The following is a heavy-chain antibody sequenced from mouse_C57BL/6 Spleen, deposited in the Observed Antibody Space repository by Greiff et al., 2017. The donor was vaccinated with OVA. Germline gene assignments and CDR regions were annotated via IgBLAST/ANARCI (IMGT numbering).Heavy chain of an antibody. Sequence: VQLQQSGAELVRPGASVKLSCTASGFNIKDYYMHWVKQRPEQGLEWIGRIDPEDGDPEYAPTLQGKATMTADTSSNTAYLQLSILTSEDTAVYYCTPLYYYSLDAMDYWGQGTSVTVSS. CDR1: GFNIKDYY. J-gene: IGHJ4*01. CDR2: IDPEDGDP. D-gene: IGHD1-1*01. V-gene: IGHV14-1*01. CDR3: TPLYYYSLDAMDY.